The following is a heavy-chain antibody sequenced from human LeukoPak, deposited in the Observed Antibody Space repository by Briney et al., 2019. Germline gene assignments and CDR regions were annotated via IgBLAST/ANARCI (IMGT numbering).Heavy chain of an antibody. D-gene: IGHD6-19*01. V-gene: IGHV4-4*07. CDR2: IKNSGNT. J-gene: IGHJ3*02. Sequence: TSSETLSLTCSVSGGSISSYYWSWIRQPAGKGLEWIGRIKNSGNTNYNPSPESRVTLSLDTSKNQFSLNLSSVTAADTAVYYCAREGSSSGWRPFDIWGQGTVVTVSS. CDR1: GGSISSYY. CDR3: AREGSSSGWRPFDI.